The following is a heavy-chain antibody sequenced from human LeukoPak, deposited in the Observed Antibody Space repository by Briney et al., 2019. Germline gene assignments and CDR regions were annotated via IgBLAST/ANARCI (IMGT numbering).Heavy chain of an antibody. Sequence: GGSLRLSCAASGFTFSSYWMHWVRQAPGKGLVLVSRSNSDGSSTSYADSVKGRFTISRDNAKNTLYLQMNSLRAEDTAVYYCAREEDGSGGSCYSIDYWGQGTLVTVSS. D-gene: IGHD2-15*01. CDR3: AREEDGSGGSCYSIDY. CDR1: GFTFSSYW. V-gene: IGHV3-74*01. CDR2: SNSDGSST. J-gene: IGHJ4*02.